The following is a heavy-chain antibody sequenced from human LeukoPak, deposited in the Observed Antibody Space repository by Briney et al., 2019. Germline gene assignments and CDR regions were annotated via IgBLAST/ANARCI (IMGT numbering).Heavy chain of an antibody. CDR1: GFTVSSNY. CDR3: TRDAPAVAGTQIDY. V-gene: IGHV3-49*03. J-gene: IGHJ4*02. D-gene: IGHD6-19*01. Sequence: GGSLRLSCAASGFTVSSNYMSWFRQAPGKGLEWVSFIRSKAYGGTTEYAASVKGRFTISRDDSKSIAYLQMNSLKTEDTAVYYCTRDAPAVAGTQIDYWGQGTLVTVSS. CDR2: IRSKAYGGTT.